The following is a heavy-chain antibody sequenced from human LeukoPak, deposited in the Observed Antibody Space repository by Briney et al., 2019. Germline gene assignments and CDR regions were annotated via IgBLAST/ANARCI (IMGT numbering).Heavy chain of an antibody. J-gene: IGHJ4*02. Sequence: SGGPLRLSCAASRFTFSSYAMSWVRQAPGRGLEWVSTIGGSGDKTYYADSVKGRFTISRDNSMDTLYLQMNSLKAEDTAVYYCAKDPVVYHGGSGWHYFDYWGQGTLVTVPS. D-gene: IGHD6-19*01. V-gene: IGHV3-23*01. CDR3: AKDPVVYHGGSGWHYFDY. CDR2: IGGSGDKT. CDR1: RFTFSSYA.